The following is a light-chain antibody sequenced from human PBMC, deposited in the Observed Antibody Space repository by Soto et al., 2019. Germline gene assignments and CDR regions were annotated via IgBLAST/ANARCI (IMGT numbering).Light chain of an antibody. J-gene: IGKJ1*01. Sequence: EIVMTQSPATLSVSPGERATLSCRASQSVSSNLAWYQQKPGQAPSLLIYGASTRATGIPARFSGSGSGTDFTLTINSLQSEDFAVYYCQQYNNWPRTFGQGTKVEIK. CDR2: GAS. V-gene: IGKV3-15*01. CDR1: QSVSSN. CDR3: QQYNNWPRT.